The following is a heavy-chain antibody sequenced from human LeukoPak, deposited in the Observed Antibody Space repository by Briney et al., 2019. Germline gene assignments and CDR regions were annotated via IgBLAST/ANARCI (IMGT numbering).Heavy chain of an antibody. J-gene: IGHJ3*02. CDR2: ISYDGSNK. CDR1: GFNFSSYA. Sequence: GGSLRLSCAAPGFNFSSYAMHWVRQAPAKGLEWVAVISYDGSNKYYADSVKGRFTISRDNSKNTLYLQMNSLRAEDTAVYYCARDLDDSSGYSFGAFDIWGQGTMVTVSS. CDR3: ARDLDDSSGYSFGAFDI. D-gene: IGHD3-22*01. V-gene: IGHV3-30-3*01.